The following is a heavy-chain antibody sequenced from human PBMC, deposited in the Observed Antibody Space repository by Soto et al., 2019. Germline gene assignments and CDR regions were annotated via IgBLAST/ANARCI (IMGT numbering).Heavy chain of an antibody. CDR3: ARVAYYYYGMDV. V-gene: IGHV3-7*01. Sequence: EVQLVQSGGGLVQPGGSLRLSCGASGFTFSSHWMTWVRQAPGKGLEWVASINPDGSVKHYVDSVKGRFTISRDNAKNSLFLQMKSLRAEDTAVYYCARVAYYYYGMDVWGQGTTVTVSS. J-gene: IGHJ6*02. CDR2: INPDGSVK. CDR1: GFTFSSHW.